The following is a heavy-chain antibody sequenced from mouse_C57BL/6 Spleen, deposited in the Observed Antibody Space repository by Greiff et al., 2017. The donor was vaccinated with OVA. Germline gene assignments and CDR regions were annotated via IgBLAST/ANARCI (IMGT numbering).Heavy chain of an antibody. CDR3: ASHYYGSSYYAMDY. J-gene: IGHJ4*01. CDR2: IYPGDGDT. D-gene: IGHD1-1*01. Sequence: QVQLQQSGPELVKPGASVKISCKASGYAFSSSWMNWVKQRPGKGLEWIGRIYPGDGDTNYNGKLKGKAKLTADKSSSKAYMQLSSLTSEDAAVYFCASHYYGSSYYAMDYWGQGTSVTVSS. V-gene: IGHV1-82*01. CDR1: GYAFSSSW.